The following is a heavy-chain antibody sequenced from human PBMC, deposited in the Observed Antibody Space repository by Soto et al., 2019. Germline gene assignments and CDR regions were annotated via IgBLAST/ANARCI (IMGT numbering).Heavy chain of an antibody. V-gene: IGHV3-30*03. CDR1: GFTFQSYG. CDR3: AREWLDKDY. CDR2: ISYDGSNE. Sequence: QVQLVESGGGVVQPGRSLRLSCAASGFTFQSYGMHWVRQAPGKGLEWAALISYDGSNEYYADSVRGRFTVSRDNSKNILYLQMNSLRVEATAVYYCAREWLDKDYWGQGTIVTVSS. J-gene: IGHJ4*02. D-gene: IGHD5-12*01.